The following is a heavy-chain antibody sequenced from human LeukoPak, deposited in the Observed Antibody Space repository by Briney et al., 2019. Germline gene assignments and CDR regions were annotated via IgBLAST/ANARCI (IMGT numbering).Heavy chain of an antibody. CDR1: GLTFSTYE. Sequence: GGSLRLSCAASGLTFSTYEMNWVRQAPGKGLEGVSYISSSGGTIHYSDSVKGRFTISRDNAKNSLYLQMNSLRAEDTAVYYCVREVRREGDQFDYWGQGTLVTVSS. J-gene: IGHJ4*02. CDR3: VREVRREGDQFDY. CDR2: ISSSGGTI. D-gene: IGHD2-21*01. V-gene: IGHV3-48*03.